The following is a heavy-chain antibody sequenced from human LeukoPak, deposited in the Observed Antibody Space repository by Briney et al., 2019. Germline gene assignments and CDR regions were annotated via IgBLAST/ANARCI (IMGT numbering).Heavy chain of an antibody. V-gene: IGHV3-48*03. D-gene: IGHD4-17*01. Sequence: PGGSLRLSCAASGFTFSSYEMNWVRQAPGKGLEWVSYISSSGSTIYYADSVKGRFTISRDNSKNTLYLQMNSLRAEDTAVYYCVIMTTVTTYWGQGTLVTVSS. CDR1: GFTFSSYE. J-gene: IGHJ4*02. CDR3: VIMTTVTTY. CDR2: ISSSGSTI.